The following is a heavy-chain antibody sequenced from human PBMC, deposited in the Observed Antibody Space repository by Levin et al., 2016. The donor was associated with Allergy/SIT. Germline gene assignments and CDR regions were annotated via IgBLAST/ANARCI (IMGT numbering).Heavy chain of an antibody. CDR1: GFTFTSYG. CDR3: AKDYGSGWYGIDY. V-gene: IGHV3-30*18. D-gene: IGHD6-19*01. Sequence: GESLKISCAASGFTFTSYGMHWVRQAPGKGLEWVALISYDESDKYYADSVKGRFTISRDNSKNTLYLQINSLRADDTALYYCAKDYGSGWYGIDYWGQGTPVTVSS. J-gene: IGHJ4*02. CDR2: ISYDESDK.